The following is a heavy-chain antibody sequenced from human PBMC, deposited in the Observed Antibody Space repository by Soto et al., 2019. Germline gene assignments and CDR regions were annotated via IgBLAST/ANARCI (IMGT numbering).Heavy chain of an antibody. J-gene: IGHJ4*02. CDR2: INAGNGNT. V-gene: IGHV1-3*01. D-gene: IGHD2-21*02. CDR3: ARSIVVVTALDY. CDR1: GYTFSNYD. Sequence: ASVKVSCKASGYTFSNYDINWVRQAPGQRLEWMGWINAGNGNTKYSQKFQGRVTITRDTSASTAYMELSSLRSEDTAVYYCARSIVVVTALDYWGQGTLVTVSS.